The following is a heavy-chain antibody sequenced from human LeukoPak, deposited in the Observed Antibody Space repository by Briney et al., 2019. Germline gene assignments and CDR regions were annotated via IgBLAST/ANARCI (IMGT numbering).Heavy chain of an antibody. CDR2: ISNDGSIK. V-gene: IGHV3-30*18. J-gene: IGHJ4*02. CDR1: GFSFSSFG. CDR3: AKERYCSSTSCYDD. Sequence: GRSLRLSCAGSGFSFSSFGMHWVRLPPGKGLEWVAVISNDGSIKYYRDSVKGRFTISRDNSKNTLYLQMNSLRAEDTAVYYCAKERYCSSTSCYDDWGQGTLVTVSS. D-gene: IGHD2-2*01.